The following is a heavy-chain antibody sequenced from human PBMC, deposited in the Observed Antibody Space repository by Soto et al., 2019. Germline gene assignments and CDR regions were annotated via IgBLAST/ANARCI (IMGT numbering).Heavy chain of an antibody. CDR3: ARSDSSMGLVY. D-gene: IGHD3-22*01. J-gene: IGHJ4*02. CDR1: GFTFSSYA. V-gene: IGHV3-30-3*01. CDR2: ISYDGSNK. Sequence: QVQLVESGGGVVQPGRSLRLSCAASGFTFSSYAMHWVRQAPGKGLEWVAVISYDGSNKYYADSVKGRFTISRDNPNNTLYLQMNSLRAEDTAVYYCARSDSSMGLVYWGQGTLVTVSS.